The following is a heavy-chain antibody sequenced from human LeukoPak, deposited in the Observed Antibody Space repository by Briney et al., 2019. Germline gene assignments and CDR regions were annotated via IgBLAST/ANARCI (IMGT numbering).Heavy chain of an antibody. CDR3: ATYSSLNRREFQY. V-gene: IGHV3-23*01. CDR1: GFTFSNFA. Sequence: SGGSLRLSCAASGFTFSNFAMSWVRQAPGKGLEWVSSISDRGGTAYYADSVKGPFTIDRDNSNNTLYLQIDGLRAEDAAVYYCATYSSLNRREFQYWGQGTLLTVSS. J-gene: IGHJ1*01. D-gene: IGHD3-22*01. CDR2: ISDRGGTA.